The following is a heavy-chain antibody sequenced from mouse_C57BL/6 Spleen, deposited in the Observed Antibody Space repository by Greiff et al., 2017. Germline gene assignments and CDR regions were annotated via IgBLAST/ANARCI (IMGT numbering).Heavy chain of an antibody. CDR1: GFTFSDYG. V-gene: IGHV5-17*01. CDR3: ARPYYYGSTLYAMDY. CDR2: ISSGSSTI. J-gene: IGHJ4*01. Sequence: EVQRVESGGGLVKPGGSLKLSCAASGFTFSDYGMHWVRQAPEKGLEWVAYISSGSSTIYYADTVKGRFTISRDNAKNTLFLQMTSLRSEDTAMYYCARPYYYGSTLYAMDYWGQGTSVTVSS. D-gene: IGHD1-1*01.